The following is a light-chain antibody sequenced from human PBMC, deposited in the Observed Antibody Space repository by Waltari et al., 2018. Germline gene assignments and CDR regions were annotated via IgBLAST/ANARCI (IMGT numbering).Light chain of an antibody. Sequence: HSALTQPASVSGSPGQSISISCTGTGSDVGSYSYVSWYQQQPGTAPKLMVYDVGFRPSGVSDRFSGSKSGNTASLTISGLQAEDEATYYGSSYTNTSPYVLFGGGTKLTVL. CDR3: SSYTNTSPYVL. V-gene: IGLV2-14*03. CDR2: DVG. CDR1: GSDVGSYSY. J-gene: IGLJ2*01.